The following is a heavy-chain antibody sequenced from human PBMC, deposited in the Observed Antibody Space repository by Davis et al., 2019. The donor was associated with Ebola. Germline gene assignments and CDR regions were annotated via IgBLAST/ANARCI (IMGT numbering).Heavy chain of an antibody. D-gene: IGHD6-6*01. Sequence: GESLKISCTASGFTFSTSGMHWVRQAPGKGLEWVAFMRHDGSIKYYADSVKGRFTISRDNSKNTVYLQMNSLRAEDTAVYYCARDSSIAARGDYWGQGTLVTVSS. CDR1: GFTFSTSG. V-gene: IGHV3-30*02. CDR2: MRHDGSIK. J-gene: IGHJ4*02. CDR3: ARDSSIAARGDY.